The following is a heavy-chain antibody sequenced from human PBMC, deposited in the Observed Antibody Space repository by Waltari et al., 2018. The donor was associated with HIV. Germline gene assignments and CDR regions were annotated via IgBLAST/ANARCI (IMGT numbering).Heavy chain of an antibody. CDR1: GHTFNGDY. D-gene: IGHD6-19*01. J-gene: IGHJ3*02. CDR2: INPNSGGT. Sequence: QVQLVQSGAEVKNPGASVKVSCKASGHTFNGDYMHWVRQAPGQGLEWMGWINPNSGGTNYAQKFQGRVTMTRDTSISTAYMELSRLRSDDTAVYYCARDWQQWLVRGGAFDIWGQGTMVTVSS. V-gene: IGHV1-2*02. CDR3: ARDWQQWLVRGGAFDI.